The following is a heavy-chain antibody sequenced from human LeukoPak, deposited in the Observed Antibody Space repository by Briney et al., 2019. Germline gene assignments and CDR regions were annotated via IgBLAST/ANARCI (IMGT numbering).Heavy chain of an antibody. V-gene: IGHV3-66*01. CDR2: IYSGGST. CDR3: ARDHYGGNSRVLDY. D-gene: IGHD4-23*01. Sequence: GGSLRLSCAASGFTVSSNYMSWVRQAPGKGLEWVSVIYSGGSTYYADSVKGRFTISRDNSKNTLYLQMNSLRAEDTAVYYCARDHYGGNSRVLDYWGQGTLVTVSS. J-gene: IGHJ4*02. CDR1: GFTVSSNY.